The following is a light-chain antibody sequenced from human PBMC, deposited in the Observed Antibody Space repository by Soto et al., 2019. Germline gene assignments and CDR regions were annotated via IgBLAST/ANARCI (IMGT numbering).Light chain of an antibody. V-gene: IGKV3-15*01. CDR3: QQYNNWPHT. J-gene: IGKJ2*01. CDR2: GVS. Sequence: EFVLTQSPGTLSLSPGGRATLSCRASQSVSSKLAWFQQKPGQAPSLLIYGVSTRATGVPVRFSGSGSGTEFTLTINSLQSEDFAVYYCQQYNNWPHTFGQGTKVDIK. CDR1: QSVSSK.